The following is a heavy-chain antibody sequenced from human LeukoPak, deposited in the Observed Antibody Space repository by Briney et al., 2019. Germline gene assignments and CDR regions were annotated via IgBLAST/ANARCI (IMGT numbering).Heavy chain of an antibody. CDR2: ISNSGGST. Sequence: GGSLRLSCAASGFTFSSYAMNWVRQAPGKGLEWVSGISNSGGSTYYADSVKGRFTISRDNSKNTLYLQMNSLRAEDTAVYYCASLGYCSSTSCYVTDYWGQGTLVTVSS. J-gene: IGHJ4*02. V-gene: IGHV3-23*01. CDR3: ASLGYCSSTSCYVTDY. CDR1: GFTFSSYA. D-gene: IGHD2-2*01.